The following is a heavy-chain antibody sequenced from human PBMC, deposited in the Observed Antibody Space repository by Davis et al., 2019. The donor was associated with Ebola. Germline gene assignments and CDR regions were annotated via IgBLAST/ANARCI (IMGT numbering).Heavy chain of an antibody. D-gene: IGHD4-11*01. V-gene: IGHV3-73*01. CDR1: GFTLRGSA. CDR3: TVTTTHDDY. J-gene: IGHJ4*02. Sequence: GGSLRLSCAASGFTLRGSAMHWVRQASGRGLEWVGRIRSKANSYATAYAASVKGRFTISRDDSKNTAYLQMNSLKTEDTAVYYCTVTTTHDDYWGQGTLVTVSS. CDR2: IRSKANSYAT.